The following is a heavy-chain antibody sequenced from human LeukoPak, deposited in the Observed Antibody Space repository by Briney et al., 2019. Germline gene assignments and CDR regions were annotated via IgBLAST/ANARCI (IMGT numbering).Heavy chain of an antibody. CDR3: AKDGVGQWPKRGLDY. CDR1: VFTFSIYW. Sequence: GGSLRLSCAASVFTFSIYWVHWVRQGPGKGVVGVSRFNWYGRSIIYAVSVKGRFTISRDNSKKTLYLKINSLRAEATAVYYCAKDGVGQWPKRGLDYWGREPWSP. V-gene: IGHV3-74*01. J-gene: IGHJ4*02. CDR2: FNWYGRSI. D-gene: IGHD6-19*01.